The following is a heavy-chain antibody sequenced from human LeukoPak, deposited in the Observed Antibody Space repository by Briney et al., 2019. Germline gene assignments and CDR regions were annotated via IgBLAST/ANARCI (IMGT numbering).Heavy chain of an antibody. V-gene: IGHV3-33*01. CDR1: GFTFSSYG. D-gene: IGHD4-17*01. Sequence: GGSPRLSCAASGFTFSSYGMHWVRQAPGKGLEWVAVIWYDGSNKYYADSVKGRFTISRDNSKNTLYLQMNSLRAEDTAVYYCASGVADYGDYVWYYFDYWGQGTLVTVSS. CDR3: ASGVADYGDYVWYYFDY. J-gene: IGHJ4*02. CDR2: IWYDGSNK.